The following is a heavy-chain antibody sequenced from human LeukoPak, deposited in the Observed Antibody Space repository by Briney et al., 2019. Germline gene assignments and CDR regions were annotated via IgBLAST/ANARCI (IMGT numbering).Heavy chain of an antibody. CDR2: IYHSGST. CDR1: GYSISSGYY. J-gene: IGHJ4*02. Sequence: PSETLSLTCTVSGYSISSGYYWGWIRQPPGKGLEWIGSIYHSGSTYYNPSLKSRVTISVDTSKNQFSLKLSSVAAADTAVYYCARDARPPDYWGQGTLVTVSS. V-gene: IGHV4-38-2*02. CDR3: ARDARPPDY.